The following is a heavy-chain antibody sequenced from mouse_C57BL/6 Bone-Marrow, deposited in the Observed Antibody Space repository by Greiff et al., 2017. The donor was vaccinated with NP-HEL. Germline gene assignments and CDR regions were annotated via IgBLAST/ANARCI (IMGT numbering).Heavy chain of an antibody. V-gene: IGHV1-59*01. CDR3: ARGLPAWFAY. Sequence: QVQLQQPGAELVRPGTSVKLSCKASGYTFTSYWMHWVKQRPGQGLEWIGVIDPSDSYTNYNQKFKGKATLTVDTSSSTAYMQLSSLTSEDSAVYYYARGLPAWFAYWGQGTLVTVSA. CDR1: GYTFTSYW. CDR2: IDPSDSYT. D-gene: IGHD2-4*01. J-gene: IGHJ3*01.